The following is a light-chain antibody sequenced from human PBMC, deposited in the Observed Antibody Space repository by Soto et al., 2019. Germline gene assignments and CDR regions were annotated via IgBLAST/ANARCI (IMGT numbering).Light chain of an antibody. CDR1: QDVNKF. CDR2: DAS. CDR3: HLGKIWPPIT. V-gene: IGKV3-11*01. Sequence: EVVVTQSPAILSLSPGERATLSCRTSQDVNKFLAWYQQKPGQAPRLLVYDASNTATGVPARFSGSGSGTEVTLTISSLEVEDFGVDYCHLGKIWPPITFGQGKRLEI. J-gene: IGKJ5*01.